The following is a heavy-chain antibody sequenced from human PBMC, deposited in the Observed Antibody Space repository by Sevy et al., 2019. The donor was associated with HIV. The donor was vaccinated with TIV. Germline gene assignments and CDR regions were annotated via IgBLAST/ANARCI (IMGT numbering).Heavy chain of an antibody. V-gene: IGHV1-24*01. CDR1: GYTLTELS. CDR3: AREFWAPGYCSGGSCLGWFDP. D-gene: IGHD2-15*01. Sequence: ASVKVSCKVSGYTLTELSMHWVRQAPGKGLEWMGGFDPEDGETIYAQKFQGRVTMTEDTSTDTAYMELSSLRSEDTAVYYCAREFWAPGYCSGGSCLGWFDPWGQGTLVTVSS. J-gene: IGHJ5*02. CDR2: FDPEDGET.